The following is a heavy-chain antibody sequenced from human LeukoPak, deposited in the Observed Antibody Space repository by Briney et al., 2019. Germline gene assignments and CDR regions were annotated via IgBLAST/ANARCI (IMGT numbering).Heavy chain of an antibody. CDR1: GYTFTSYD. CDR3: ARGQRWLRFYYYFDY. Sequence: ASVKVSCKASGYTFTSYDINWVRQATGQGLEWMGWMNPNSGNTGYAQKFQGRVTLPRNTSISTAYMELSSLRSEDTAVYYCARGQRWLRFYYYFDYWGQGTLVTVSS. J-gene: IGHJ4*02. V-gene: IGHV1-8*03. CDR2: MNPNSGNT. D-gene: IGHD5-12*01.